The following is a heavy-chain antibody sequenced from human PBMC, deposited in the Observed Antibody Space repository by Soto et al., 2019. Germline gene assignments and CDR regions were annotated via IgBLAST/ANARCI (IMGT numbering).Heavy chain of an antibody. Sequence: SETLSLTCAVYGGSFSGYYWSWIRQPPGKGLEWIGEINHSGSTNYNPSLKSRVTISVDTSKNQFSLKLSSVTAADTAVYYCARVAFWSGYSPYGMDVWGQGTTVTVSS. CDR2: INHSGST. J-gene: IGHJ6*02. CDR1: GGSFSGYY. V-gene: IGHV4-34*01. D-gene: IGHD3-3*01. CDR3: ARVAFWSGYSPYGMDV.